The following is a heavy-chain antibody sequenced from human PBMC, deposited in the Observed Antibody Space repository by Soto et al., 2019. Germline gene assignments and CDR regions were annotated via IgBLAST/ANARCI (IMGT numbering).Heavy chain of an antibody. CDR2: ISGSGGST. J-gene: IGHJ4*02. Sequence: EVQLLESGGGLVQPGGSLRLSCAASGFTFSSYAMSWVRQAPGKGLEWVSAISGSGGSTYYADSVKGRFTISRDNSKNTLYLQMNSLRAGDTAVYYCAKCNYYYDSTMPFDYWGQGTLVTVSS. D-gene: IGHD3-22*01. CDR1: GFTFSSYA. V-gene: IGHV3-23*01. CDR3: AKCNYYYDSTMPFDY.